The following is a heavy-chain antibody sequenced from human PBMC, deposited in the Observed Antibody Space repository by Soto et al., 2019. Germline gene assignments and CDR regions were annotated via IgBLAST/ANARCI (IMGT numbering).Heavy chain of an antibody. CDR1: GFTFSSYA. CDR3: AKALGTVGFNYYYGMDV. J-gene: IGHJ6*02. CDR2: ISGSGGST. Sequence: GGSLRLSCAASGFTFSSYAMSWVRQAPGKGLEWVSAISGSGGSTYYADSVKGRFTISRDNSKNTLYLQMNSLRAEDTAVYYCAKALGTVGFNYYYGMDVWGQGTTVTVSS. D-gene: IGHD5-18*01. V-gene: IGHV3-23*01.